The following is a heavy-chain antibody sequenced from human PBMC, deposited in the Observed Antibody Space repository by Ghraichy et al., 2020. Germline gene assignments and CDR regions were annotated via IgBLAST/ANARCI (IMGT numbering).Heavy chain of an antibody. CDR1: GGAFSGYY. Sequence: SETLSLTCAVYGGAFSGYYWSWIRQPPGKGLEWIGELNRSGSTNYNPSLKSRVTISVDTSKNQFSLKVISVTAADTAVYYCARGRPYCSGDYCYGILDVCGLGTTLTVSS. CDR3: ARGRPYCSGDYCYGILDV. D-gene: IGHD2-15*01. CDR2: LNRSGST. J-gene: IGHJ3*01. V-gene: IGHV4-34*01.